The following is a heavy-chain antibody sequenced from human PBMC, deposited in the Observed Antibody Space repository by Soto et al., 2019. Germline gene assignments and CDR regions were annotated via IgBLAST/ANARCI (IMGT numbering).Heavy chain of an antibody. CDR1: GYTFTSYD. CDR3: ARGPSRAVAIPAAPSEY. D-gene: IGHD2-2*01. Sequence: QVPLVQSGAEVKKPGASVKVSCKASGYTFTSYDINWVRQAPGQGLEWMGWMNFESSNIGFAQQFQSRLTMTRDTAISTAYMELSSLRSADTAVYYCARGPSRAVAIPAAPSEYWGQGTLVTVSS. V-gene: IGHV1-8*01. CDR2: MNFESSNI. J-gene: IGHJ4*02.